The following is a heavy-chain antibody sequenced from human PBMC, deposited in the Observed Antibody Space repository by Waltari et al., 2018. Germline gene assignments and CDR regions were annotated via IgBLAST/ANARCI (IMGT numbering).Heavy chain of an antibody. CDR1: GYTFTGYY. J-gene: IGHJ5*02. Sequence: QVQLVQSRAEVKKPGASVKVSCKASGYTFTGYYMHWVRQAPGQGLEWMGWINPNSGGTNYAQKFQGRVTMTRDTSISTAYMELSRLRSDDTAVYYCARDFSGYDSIGNWFDPWGQGTLVTVSS. CDR3: ARDFSGYDSIGNWFDP. V-gene: IGHV1-2*02. CDR2: INPNSGGT. D-gene: IGHD5-12*01.